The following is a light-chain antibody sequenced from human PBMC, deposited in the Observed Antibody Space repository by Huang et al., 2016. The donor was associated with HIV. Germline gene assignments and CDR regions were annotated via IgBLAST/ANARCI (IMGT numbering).Light chain of an antibody. CDR2: GAS. CDR1: LSVSNN. J-gene: IGKJ4*01. CDR3: QQYDNWPLT. Sequence: ERVMTQSPATVSLSPGERATFSCRASLSVSNNLAWYQQRPGQAPRLLIYGASTRATGSPARFSGGGSGAEFTLTISSLQSEDFAVYYCQQYDNWPLTFGGGTKVQIK. V-gene: IGKV3-15*01.